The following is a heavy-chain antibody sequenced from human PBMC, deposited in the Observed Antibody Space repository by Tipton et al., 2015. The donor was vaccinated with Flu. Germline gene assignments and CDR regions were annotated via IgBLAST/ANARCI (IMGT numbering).Heavy chain of an antibody. Sequence: TLSLTCTVSGGSVSSGTYYWSWIRQPAGEGLEWIGRVSMGGGTNYNPSLSSRVTITIDTSKNQFSLKLTSVTAADTAVYYCARDRLYSASVGYFYVGASDVWGQGTMFTVPP. V-gene: IGHV4-61*02. CDR2: VSMGGGT. D-gene: IGHD3-22*01. CDR3: ARDRLYSASVGYFYVGASDV. CDR1: GGSVSSGTYY. J-gene: IGHJ3*01.